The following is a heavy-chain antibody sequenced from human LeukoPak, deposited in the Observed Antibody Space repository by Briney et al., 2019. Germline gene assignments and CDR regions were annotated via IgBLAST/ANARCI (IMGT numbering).Heavy chain of an antibody. V-gene: IGHV3-30*02. CDR1: GFTFSSYG. Sequence: GGSLRLSCAASGFTFSSYGMHWVRQAPGKGLEWVAFIRYDGSNKYYADSVKGRFTISRDNSKNTLYLQMNSLRAEDTAVYYCARDRTPDDYGDYVCDYWGQGTLVTVSS. CDR2: IRYDGSNK. CDR3: ARDRTPDDYGDYVCDY. J-gene: IGHJ4*02. D-gene: IGHD4-17*01.